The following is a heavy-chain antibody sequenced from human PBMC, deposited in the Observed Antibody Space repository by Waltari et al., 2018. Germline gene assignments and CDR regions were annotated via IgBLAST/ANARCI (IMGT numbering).Heavy chain of an antibody. Sequence: QVQLVQSGAEVKKPGSSVKVSCKASGGTFSSYAISWVRQATGPGLEWMGGTIPIFGTANYAQKFQGRVTITADESTSTAYMELSSLRSEDTAVYYCARDGVAAAGTPTDYYYGMDVWGQGTTVTVSS. J-gene: IGHJ6*02. CDR3: ARDGVAAAGTPTDYYYGMDV. V-gene: IGHV1-69*01. D-gene: IGHD6-13*01. CDR1: GGTFSSYA. CDR2: TIPIFGTA.